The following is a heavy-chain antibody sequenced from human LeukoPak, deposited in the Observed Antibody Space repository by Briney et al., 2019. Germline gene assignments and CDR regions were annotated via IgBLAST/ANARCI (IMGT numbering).Heavy chain of an antibody. D-gene: IGHD1-26*01. CDR3: TKGVRSGTYYNCFDP. CDR2: ISGDGDST. CDR1: GFTLNDYA. J-gene: IGHJ5*02. Sequence: GGSLRLSCVVSGFTLNDYALHWVRHAPGKGLEWISLISGDGDSTYYVDSVKGRFTISRDNSKNSLYLQMSSLRAEDTALYYCTKGVRSGTYYNCFDPWGQGTLVTVSS. V-gene: IGHV3-43*02.